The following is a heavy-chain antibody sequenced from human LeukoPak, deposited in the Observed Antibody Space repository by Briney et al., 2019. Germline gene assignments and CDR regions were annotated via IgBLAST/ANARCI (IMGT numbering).Heavy chain of an antibody. V-gene: IGHV5-51*01. CDR2: IYPGDSDT. Sequence: GESLKISCKGSGYSFTSYWIGWVRQMPGKGLEWMGIIYPGDSDTRYSPSFQGQVTISADESISTAYLQWSSLKASDTAMYYCARSGDVLRYFDWFVAFDYWGQGTLVTVSS. J-gene: IGHJ4*02. CDR1: GYSFTSYW. CDR3: ARSGDVLRYFDWFVAFDY. D-gene: IGHD3-9*01.